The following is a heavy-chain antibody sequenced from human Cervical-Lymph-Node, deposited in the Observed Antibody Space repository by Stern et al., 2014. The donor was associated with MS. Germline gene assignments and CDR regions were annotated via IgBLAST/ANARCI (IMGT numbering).Heavy chain of an antibody. CDR2: IFYSGNT. V-gene: IGHV4-59*01. CDR1: GDSISNYF. D-gene: IGHD6-19*01. Sequence: QVQLQESGPGLVKPSETLSLTCAVSGDSISNYFWSWIRQSPGKGLEWIGYIFYSGNTNYNPSLKSRVTISGDTSKNQVSLKLTSVSAADTALYYCARHTNRYSSGLIDAFDLWGPGAMVTVSS. J-gene: IGHJ3*01. CDR3: ARHTNRYSSGLIDAFDL.